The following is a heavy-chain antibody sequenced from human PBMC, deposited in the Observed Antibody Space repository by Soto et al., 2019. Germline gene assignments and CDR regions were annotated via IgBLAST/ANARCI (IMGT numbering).Heavy chain of an antibody. CDR1: GGSISSVGYY. J-gene: IGHJ3*02. Sequence: PSETLSLTCSVSGGSISSVGYYWSWIRQHPGKGLEWIGYIYYSGSTYYNPSLKSRVTISVDPSKNQFSLKLSSVTAADTAVYYCAEGRDGYNDAFDIWGQGTMVTVSS. V-gene: IGHV4-31*03. D-gene: IGHD5-12*01. CDR2: IYYSGST. CDR3: AEGRDGYNDAFDI.